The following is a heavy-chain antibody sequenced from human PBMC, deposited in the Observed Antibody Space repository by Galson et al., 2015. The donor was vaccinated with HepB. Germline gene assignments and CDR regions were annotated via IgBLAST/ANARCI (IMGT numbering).Heavy chain of an antibody. CDR2: IWYDGSNK. J-gene: IGHJ6*03. CDR3: ARDFRVTMVQGDLIADYFYMDF. CDR1: GFTFSSYS. D-gene: IGHD3-10*01. Sequence: SLRLSCAASGFTFSSYSMNWVRQAPGKGLEWVAVIWYDGSNKYYADSVKGRFTISRDNSKNTLYLQMNSLRAEDTAVYYCARDFRVTMVQGDLIADYFYMDFWGKGTPVTVSS. V-gene: IGHV3-33*08.